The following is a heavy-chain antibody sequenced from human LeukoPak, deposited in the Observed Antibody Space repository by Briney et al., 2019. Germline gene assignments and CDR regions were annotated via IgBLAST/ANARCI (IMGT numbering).Heavy chain of an antibody. J-gene: IGHJ4*02. V-gene: IGHV4-39*01. D-gene: IGHD2-8*01. CDR3: ARPDIN. Sequence: SETLSLTCTIFGGSITSSGYYLGWIRQPPGKGLEWIGSIHYSGTTYYNPSLQGRVTISIGTSRTQFSLRLRSVTAADTAIYYCARPDINWGQGTLVTVSS. CDR1: GGSITSSGYY. CDR2: IHYSGTT.